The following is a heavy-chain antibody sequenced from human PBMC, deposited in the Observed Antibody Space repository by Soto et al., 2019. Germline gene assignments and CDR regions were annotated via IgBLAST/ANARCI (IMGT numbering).Heavy chain of an antibody. CDR2: INPSGGST. D-gene: IGHD3-3*01. V-gene: IGHV1-46*01. CDR1: GYTFTSYY. J-gene: IGHJ6*02. CDR3: ARDRFRTIFGVVNGGMDV. Sequence: ASVKVSCKASGYTFTSYYMHWVRQAPGQGLEWMGIINPSGGSTSYAQKLQGRVTMTTDTSTSTAYMELRSLRSDDTAVYYCARDRFRTIFGVVNGGMDVWGQGTTVTVSS.